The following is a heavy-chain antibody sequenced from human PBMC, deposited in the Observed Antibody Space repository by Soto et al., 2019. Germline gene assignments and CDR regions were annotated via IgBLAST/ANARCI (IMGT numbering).Heavy chain of an antibody. V-gene: IGHV4-59*08. CDR1: GGSISSYY. CDR2: IYYSGST. D-gene: IGHD5-18*01. J-gene: IGHJ4*02. Sequence: SETLSLTCTVSGGSISSYYWSWIRQPPGKGLEWIGYIYYSGSTNYNPSLKSRVTISVDTSKNQFSLKLSSVTAADTAVYYCARHRYGGYSYVTSLDYWGQGTLVTVSS. CDR3: ARHRYGGYSYVTSLDY.